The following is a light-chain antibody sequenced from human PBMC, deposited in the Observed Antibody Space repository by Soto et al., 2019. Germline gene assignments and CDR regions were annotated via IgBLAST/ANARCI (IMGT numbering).Light chain of an antibody. CDR3: QQYGSSPLT. CDR1: QTISSSY. CDR2: GAS. V-gene: IGKV3-20*01. Sequence: EIVLTQSPGTLSLSPGERATLSCRASQTISSSYLAWYQQKPGQAPRLLIYGASRSATGIPDRFSGSESGTDFTLTISRLEPEDFVLCYCQQYGSSPLTFGQGTKVDIK. J-gene: IGKJ1*01.